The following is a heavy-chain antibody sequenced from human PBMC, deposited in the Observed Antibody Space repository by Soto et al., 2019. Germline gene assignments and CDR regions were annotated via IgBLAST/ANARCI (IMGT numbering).Heavy chain of an antibody. CDR1: GGSSSGYY. CDR2: INHSGST. CDR3: ARGSSSSDY. V-gene: IGHV4-34*01. J-gene: IGHJ4*02. Sequence: QVQLQQWGAGLLKPSETLSLTCAVYGGSSSGYYWSWIRQPPGKGLEWIGEINHSGSTNYNPSLKSRVTISVDTSKNQFSLKLSSVTAADTAVYYCARGSSSSDYWGQGTLVTVSS. D-gene: IGHD6-6*01.